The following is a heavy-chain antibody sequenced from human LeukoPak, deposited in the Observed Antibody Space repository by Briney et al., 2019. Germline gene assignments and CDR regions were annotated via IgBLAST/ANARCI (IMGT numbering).Heavy chain of an antibody. CDR2: MNPNSGNT. Sequence: GASVKVSCKASGYTFTSYDINWVRQATGQGLEWMGWMNPNSGNTGYAQKFQGRVTITRNTSISTAYMELSSLRSEDTAVYYCARGLPNYSSSSVYYYYYMDVWGKGTTVTVSS. J-gene: IGHJ6*03. V-gene: IGHV1-8*03. CDR1: GYTFTSYD. CDR3: ARGLPNYSSSSVYYYYYMDV. D-gene: IGHD6-6*01.